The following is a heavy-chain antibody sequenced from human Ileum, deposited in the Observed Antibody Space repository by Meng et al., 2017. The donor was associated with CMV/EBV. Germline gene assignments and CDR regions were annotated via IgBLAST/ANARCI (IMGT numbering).Heavy chain of an antibody. CDR1: GDSITTYF. J-gene: IGHJ5*02. CDR3: ARGRWTGGWFDP. CDR2: VHGARGT. V-gene: IGHV4-59*12. Sequence: SCTVSGDSITTYFWTWIRQVPGKGLEYIGYVHGARGTNYNPSFKSRVTISADTSKAQLFLSLSSMTAADTAVYYCARGRWTGGWFDPWGQGILVTVSS. D-gene: IGHD3/OR15-3a*01.